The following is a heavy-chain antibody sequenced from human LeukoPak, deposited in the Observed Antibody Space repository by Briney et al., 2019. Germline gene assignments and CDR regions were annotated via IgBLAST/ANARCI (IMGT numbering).Heavy chain of an antibody. CDR2: INHSGST. D-gene: IGHD3-10*01. CDR3: ARHTRRIMVRGVPNWFDP. Sequence: KPSETLSLTCAVYGGSFSGYYWSWIRQPPGKGLEWIGEINHSGSTNYNPSLKSRVTISVDTSKNQFSLKLSSVTAADTAVYYCARHTRRIMVRGVPNWFDPWGQGTLVTVSS. CDR1: GGSFSGYY. J-gene: IGHJ5*02. V-gene: IGHV4-34*01.